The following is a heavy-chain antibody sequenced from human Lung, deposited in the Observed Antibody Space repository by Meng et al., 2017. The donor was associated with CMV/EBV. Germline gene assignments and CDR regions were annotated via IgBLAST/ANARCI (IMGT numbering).Heavy chain of an antibody. Sequence: SETLSLXCAVYGGSFSGYYWSWIRQPPGKGLEWIGEINHSGSTNYNPSLKSRVTISVDTYKNQFSLKLSSVTAADTAVYYCARGRYDFWSGYYRGYFDYWGQGTLVTVSS. V-gene: IGHV4-34*01. D-gene: IGHD3-3*01. CDR3: ARGRYDFWSGYYRGYFDY. CDR1: GGSFSGYY. J-gene: IGHJ4*02. CDR2: INHSGST.